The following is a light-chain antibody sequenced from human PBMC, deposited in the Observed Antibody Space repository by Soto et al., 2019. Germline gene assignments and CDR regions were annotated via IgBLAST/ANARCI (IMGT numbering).Light chain of an antibody. V-gene: IGLV2-14*01. J-gene: IGLJ1*01. CDR1: NTDVGQDKS. CDR3: VSYTDTDTLV. Sequence: QSALTQPASVSGSRGQSIIISCVGRNTDVGQDKSVSWYQQGPGKAPKLLIFEVTNRPSGVSNRFSGSRSGNTASLTISGLQPDDEGDSFCVSYTDTDTLVFGTGTKVTVL. CDR2: EVT.